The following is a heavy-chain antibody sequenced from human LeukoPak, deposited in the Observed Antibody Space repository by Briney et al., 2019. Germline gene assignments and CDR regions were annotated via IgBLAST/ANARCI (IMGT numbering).Heavy chain of an antibody. CDR2: INHSGST. V-gene: IGHV4-34*01. CDR1: GGSFSGYY. CDR3: ARLTIFGVVIIGPDAFDI. Sequence: PSETLSLTCAVYGGSFSGYYWSWIRQPPGKGLEWIGEINHSGSTNYNPSLKSRVTISVDTSKNQFSLKLSSVTAADTAVYYCARLTIFGVVIIGPDAFDIWGQGTMVTVSS. J-gene: IGHJ3*02. D-gene: IGHD3-3*01.